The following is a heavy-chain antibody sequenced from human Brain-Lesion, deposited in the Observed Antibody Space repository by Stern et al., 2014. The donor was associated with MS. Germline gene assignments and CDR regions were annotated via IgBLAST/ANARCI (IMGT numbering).Heavy chain of an antibody. Sequence: VQLVQSGGGLVKPGGSLRLSCAASGFSFSDYSMAWVRQAPGKGLEWVSYITGSGDITNYADSVQGRVPISRDNAKNSLHLQMNSLRAEDTAVYYCGKNHYGLDYWGQGALVTVSS. J-gene: IGHJ4*02. V-gene: IGHV3-11*01. D-gene: IGHD3-10*01. CDR3: GKNHYGLDY. CDR1: GFSFSDYS. CDR2: ITGSGDIT.